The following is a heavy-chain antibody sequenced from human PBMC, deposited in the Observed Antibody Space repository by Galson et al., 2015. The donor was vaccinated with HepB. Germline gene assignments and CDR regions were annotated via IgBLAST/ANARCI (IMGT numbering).Heavy chain of an antibody. D-gene: IGHD3-3*01. CDR3: ARDHGTYYDFWSGYSPTYYFDY. V-gene: IGHV1-46*01. CDR2: INPSGGST. J-gene: IGHJ4*02. CDR1: GYTFTSYY. Sequence: SVKVSCKASGYTFTSYYMHWVRRAPGQGLEWMGIINPSGGSTSYAQKFQGRVTMTRDTSTSTVYMELSSLRSEDTAVYYCARDHGTYYDFWSGYSPTYYFDYWGQGTLVTVSS.